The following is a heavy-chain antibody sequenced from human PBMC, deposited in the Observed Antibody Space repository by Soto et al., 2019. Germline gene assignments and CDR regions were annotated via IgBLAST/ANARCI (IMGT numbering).Heavy chain of an antibody. CDR2: INHSGST. CDR3: ARGPNWFDP. V-gene: IGHV4-34*01. J-gene: IGHJ5*02. CDR1: GGSFSGYY. Sequence: SETLSLTCAVYGGSFSGYYWSWIRQPPGKGLEWIGEINHSGSTNYNPSLKSRVTISVDRSKNQFSLKLSSVTAADTAVYYCARGPNWFDPWGQGTLVTVSS.